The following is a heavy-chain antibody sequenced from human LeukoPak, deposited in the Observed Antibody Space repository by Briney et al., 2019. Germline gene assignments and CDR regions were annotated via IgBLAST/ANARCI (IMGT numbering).Heavy chain of an antibody. V-gene: IGHV4-59*13. Sequence: TSETLSLTCTVCGGSISSYYGSWIRQPPGKGLEGIGYFYYSGSTNYNPSLKSRVTISVDTSKNQFSLKLSSVTAADTAVYYCARAYYYDSSGYPGNYYYGMDVWGQGTTVTVSS. CDR2: FYYSGST. CDR3: ARAYYYDSSGYPGNYYYGMDV. CDR1: GGSISSYY. D-gene: IGHD3-22*01. J-gene: IGHJ6*02.